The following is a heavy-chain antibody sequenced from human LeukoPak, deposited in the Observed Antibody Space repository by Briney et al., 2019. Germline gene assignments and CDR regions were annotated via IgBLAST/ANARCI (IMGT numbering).Heavy chain of an antibody. CDR2: ISSSSSTI. D-gene: IGHD6-19*01. CDR1: GFTFSSYS. CDR3: ARALRFVGIAVARSPFDY. V-gene: IGHV3-48*02. J-gene: IGHJ4*02. Sequence: GGSLRLSGAASGFTFSSYSMNWVHQAPGKGLEWVSYISSSSSTIYYADSVKGRFTISRDNAKNSLYLQMNSLRDEDTAVYYCARALRFVGIAVARSPFDYWGQGTLVTVSS.